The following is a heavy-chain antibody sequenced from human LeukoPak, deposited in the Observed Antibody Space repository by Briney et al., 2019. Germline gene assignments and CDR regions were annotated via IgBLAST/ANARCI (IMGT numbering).Heavy chain of an antibody. CDR3: ARECSGYDYGMDV. CDR1: GFTFSSYA. J-gene: IGHJ6*04. Sequence: GRSLRLSCAASGFTFSSYAMHWVRQAPGKGLEWVAVISYDGSNKYYADSVKGRFTISRDNSKNTLYLQMNSLRAEDTAVYYCARECSGYDYGMDVWGKGTTVTVSS. V-gene: IGHV3-30*04. D-gene: IGHD2-15*01. CDR2: ISYDGSNK.